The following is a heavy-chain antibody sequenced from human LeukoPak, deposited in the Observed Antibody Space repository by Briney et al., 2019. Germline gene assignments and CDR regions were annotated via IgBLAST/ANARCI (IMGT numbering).Heavy chain of an antibody. V-gene: IGHV4-34*01. CDR3: ARGRYLTTSGGAAAGFLDY. CDR2: INHSGST. D-gene: IGHD6-13*01. J-gene: IGHJ4*02. Sequence: KPSETLSLTCAVYGGSFSGYYWSWIRQPPGKGLEWIGEINHSGSTNYNPSLKSRVTISVDTSKNQFSLKLSSVTAADTAVYYCARGRYLTTSGGAAAGFLDYWGQGSLVTVST. CDR1: GGSFSGYY.